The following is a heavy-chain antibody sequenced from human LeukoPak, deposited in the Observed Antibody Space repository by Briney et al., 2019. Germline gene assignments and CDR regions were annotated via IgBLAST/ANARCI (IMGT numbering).Heavy chain of an antibody. CDR1: GGSISSYY. CDR3: ARLSGALLWFGELAHSGAFDI. D-gene: IGHD3-10*01. V-gene: IGHV4-59*08. Sequence: SETLSLTCTVSGGSISSYYRSWIRQPPGKGLEWIGYIYYSVSTNYNPSLKSRVTISVDTSKNQFSLKLSSVTAADTAVYYCARLSGALLWFGELAHSGAFDIWGQGTMVTVSS. CDR2: IYYSVST. J-gene: IGHJ3*02.